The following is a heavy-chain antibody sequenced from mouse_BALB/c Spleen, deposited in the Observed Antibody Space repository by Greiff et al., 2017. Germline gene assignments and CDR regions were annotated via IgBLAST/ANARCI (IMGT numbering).Heavy chain of an antibody. V-gene: IGHV5-6-3*01. CDR3: ARDYDGFAY. J-gene: IGHJ3*01. CDR2: INSNGGST. Sequence: EVQLVESGGGLVQPGGSLKLSCAASGFTFSSYGMSWVRQTPDKRLELVATINSNGGSTYYPDSVKGRFTISRDNAKNTLYLQMSSLKSEDTAMYYCARDYDGFAYWGQGTLVTVSA. D-gene: IGHD2-12*01. CDR1: GFTFSSYG.